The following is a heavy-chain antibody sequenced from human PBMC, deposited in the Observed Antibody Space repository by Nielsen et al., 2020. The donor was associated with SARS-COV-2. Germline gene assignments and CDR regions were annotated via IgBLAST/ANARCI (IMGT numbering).Heavy chain of an antibody. CDR1: GYSFTSYW. J-gene: IGHJ6*03. CDR2: IDPSDSYT. Sequence: GESLKISCKGSGYSFTSYWIGWVRQMPGKGLEWMGRIDPSDSYTNYNPSFQGHVIISVDKSISTAYLQWSSLKASDTAMYYCASGSSWYGLSLYFHYMDVWGKGTTVTVSS. CDR3: ASGSSWYGLSLYFHYMDV. D-gene: IGHD6-13*01. V-gene: IGHV5-10-1*01.